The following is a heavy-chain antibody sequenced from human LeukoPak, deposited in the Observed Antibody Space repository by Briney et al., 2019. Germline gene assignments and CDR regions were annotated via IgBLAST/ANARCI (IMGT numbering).Heavy chain of an antibody. CDR2: IYHSGST. J-gene: IGHJ3*02. Sequence: SETLSLTCAVSGGSISSGGYSWSWIRQPPGKGLEWIGYIYHSGSTYYNPPLKSRVTISVDTSKNQFSLKLSSVTAADTAVYYCARDGYDILTGSDAFDIWGQGTMVTVSS. D-gene: IGHD3-9*01. CDR3: ARDGYDILTGSDAFDI. CDR1: GGSISSGGYS. V-gene: IGHV4-30-2*01.